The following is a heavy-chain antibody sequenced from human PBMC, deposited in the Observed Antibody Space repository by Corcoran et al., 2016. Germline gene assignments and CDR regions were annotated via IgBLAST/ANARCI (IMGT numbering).Heavy chain of an antibody. V-gene: IGHV1-46*01. CDR2: INPSGGST. J-gene: IGHJ4*02. CDR1: GYTLTSYY. CDR3: ARDRITMGRGGKGGLFFDY. D-gene: IGHD3-10*01. Sequence: QVQLVQSGAEVKKPGASVKVSCKASGYTLTSYYMHWVRQAPGQGLEWMGIINPSGGSTSYAQKFQGRVTMTRDTSTSTVYMELSSLRSEDTAVYYCARDRITMGRGGKGGLFFDYWGQGTLVTVSS.